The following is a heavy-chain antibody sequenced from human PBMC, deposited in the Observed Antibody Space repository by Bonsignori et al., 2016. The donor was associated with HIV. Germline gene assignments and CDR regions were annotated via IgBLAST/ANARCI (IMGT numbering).Heavy chain of an antibody. CDR1: GYSLSSGYY. J-gene: IGHJ4*02. CDR2: IYHSGST. D-gene: IGHD5-12*01. Sequence: GSLRLSCAVSGYSLSSGYYWGWMRQPPGKGLEWIGNIYHSGSTYYNPSLKSRVTISVDTSKNQFSLKLNSVTAADTAVYYCARATDLVATPFDYWGQGILVTVSS. CDR3: ARATDLVATPFDY. V-gene: IGHV4-38-2*01.